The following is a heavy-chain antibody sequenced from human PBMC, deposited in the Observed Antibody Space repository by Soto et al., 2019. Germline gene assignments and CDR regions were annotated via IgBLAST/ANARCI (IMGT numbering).Heavy chain of an antibody. Sequence: PGGSLRLSCAASGFTFSSYAMHWVRQAPGKGLEWVAVISYDGSNKYYADSVKGRFTISRDNSKNTLYLQMNSLRAEDTVVYYCARCWSEDLRFLEWLPYYYYGMDVWGQGTTVTVSS. V-gene: IGHV3-30-3*01. CDR1: GFTFSSYA. CDR2: ISYDGSNK. CDR3: ARCWSEDLRFLEWLPYYYYGMDV. D-gene: IGHD3-3*01. J-gene: IGHJ6*02.